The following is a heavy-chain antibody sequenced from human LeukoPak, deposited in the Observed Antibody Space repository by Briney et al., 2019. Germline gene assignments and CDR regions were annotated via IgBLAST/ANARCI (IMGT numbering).Heavy chain of an antibody. V-gene: IGHV5-51*01. J-gene: IGHJ6*02. CDR2: IYPGDSDT. Sequence: PGESLQISCKGSGYSFTSHWIGWVRQMPGKGLEWMGIIYPGDSDTRYSPSFQGQVTISADKSISTAYLQWSSLKASDTAMYYCARHNDCSSTSCPRGTYGMDVWGQGTTVTVSS. CDR1: GYSFTSHW. D-gene: IGHD2-2*01. CDR3: ARHNDCSSTSCPRGTYGMDV.